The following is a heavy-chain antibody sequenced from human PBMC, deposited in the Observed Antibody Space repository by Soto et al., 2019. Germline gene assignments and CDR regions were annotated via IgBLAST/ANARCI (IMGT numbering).Heavy chain of an antibody. CDR2: NKADNGNT. J-gene: IGHJ2*01. Sequence: QVHLVQSGAEVKKPGASVKLYCKASGYTFSNYGIHWVRQAPGQRLEWMGWNKADNGNTKNTEKIRGRVTMTRDTSASTAYMELSSLRSEDTAVYFCARSGYSSGWYHWYFDFWGRGTLVTVSS. D-gene: IGHD6-19*01. V-gene: IGHV1-3*01. CDR3: ARSGYSSGWYHWYFDF. CDR1: GYTFSNYG.